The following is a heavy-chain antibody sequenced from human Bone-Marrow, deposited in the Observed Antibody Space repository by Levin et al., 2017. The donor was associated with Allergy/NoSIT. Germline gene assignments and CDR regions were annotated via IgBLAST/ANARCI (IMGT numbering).Heavy chain of an antibody. V-gene: IGHV3-72*01. CDR1: GFTFSDHY. CDR3: VTTVTTYFDY. Sequence: AGGSLRLSCAASGFTFSDHYMDWVRQAPGKGLEWVGRTRNKANSYTTEYAASVKGRFTISRDDSRNSLYLQMNGLKTEDTAVYYCVTTVTTYFDYWGQGTMVTVSS. J-gene: IGHJ4*02. D-gene: IGHD4-17*01. CDR2: TRNKANSYTT.